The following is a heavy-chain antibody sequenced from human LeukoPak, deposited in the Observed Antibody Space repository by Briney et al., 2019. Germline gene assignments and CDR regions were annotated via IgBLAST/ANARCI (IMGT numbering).Heavy chain of an antibody. CDR2: IYHSGST. CDR3: ATRDY. V-gene: IGHV4-30-2*01. Sequence: SQTLSLTCAVSGGSISSGGYSWSWIRQPPGKGLEWIGYIYHSGSTYYNPSLKSRVTISVDTSRNQFSLNLRSVTAADTAVYYCATRDYWGQGTLVTVSS. CDR1: GGSISSGGYS. J-gene: IGHJ4*02.